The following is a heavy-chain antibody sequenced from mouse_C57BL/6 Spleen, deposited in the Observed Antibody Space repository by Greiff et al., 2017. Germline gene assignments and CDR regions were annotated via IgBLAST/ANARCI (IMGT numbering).Heavy chain of an antibody. CDR3: ASHDYDGGFAY. J-gene: IGHJ3*01. V-gene: IGHV2-6*01. CDR1: GFSLTSYG. CDR2: IWGVGST. Sequence: VKVVESGPGLVAPSQSLSITCTVSGFSLTSYGVDWVRQSPGKGLEWLGVIWGVGSTNYNSALKSRLSISKDNSKSQVFLKMNSLQTDDTAMYYCASHDYDGGFAYWGQGTLVTVSA. D-gene: IGHD2-4*01.